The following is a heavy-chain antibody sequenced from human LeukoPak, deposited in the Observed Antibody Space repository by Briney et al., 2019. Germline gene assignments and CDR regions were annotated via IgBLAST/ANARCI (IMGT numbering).Heavy chain of an antibody. CDR1: GYTFTSYG. Sequence: ASVKVSCKASGYTFTSYGISWVRQAPGQGLEWMGWISAYNGNTNYAQKLQGRVTMTTDTSTSTAYMELGSLRSDDTAVYYCAREGGMTTVTYYYYYYGMDVWGQGTTVTVSS. CDR2: ISAYNGNT. J-gene: IGHJ6*02. D-gene: IGHD4-17*01. CDR3: AREGGMTTVTYYYYYYGMDV. V-gene: IGHV1-18*01.